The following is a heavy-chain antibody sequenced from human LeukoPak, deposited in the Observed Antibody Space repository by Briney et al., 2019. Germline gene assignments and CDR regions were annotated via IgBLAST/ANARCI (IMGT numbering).Heavy chain of an antibody. V-gene: IGHV3-23*01. D-gene: IGHD2-2*02. J-gene: IGHJ6*02. CDR1: GFTFSSYA. CDR2: IRGSGGST. Sequence: GGSLRLSCAASGFTFSSYAMSWVRQAPGKGLEWVSAIRGSGGSTYYADSVKGRFTISRDNSKNTLYLQMNSLRAEDTAVYYCAKDVVPAAIRAFYYYYGMDVWGQGTTVTVSS. CDR3: AKDVVPAAIRAFYYYYGMDV.